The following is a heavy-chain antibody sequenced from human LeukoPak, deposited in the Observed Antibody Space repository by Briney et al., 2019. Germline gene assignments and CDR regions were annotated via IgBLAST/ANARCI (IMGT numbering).Heavy chain of an antibody. Sequence: SETLSLTCTVSGGSISSSSYYWGWIRQPPGKGLEWIGSIYYSGSTNYNPSLKSRVTISVDTSKNQFSLKLSSVTAADTAVYYCARVSGKYYYDSSGSAVYYYYMDVWGKGTTVTISS. J-gene: IGHJ6*03. CDR2: IYYSGST. CDR3: ARVSGKYYYDSSGSAVYYYYMDV. CDR1: GGSISSSSYY. V-gene: IGHV4-39*07. D-gene: IGHD3-22*01.